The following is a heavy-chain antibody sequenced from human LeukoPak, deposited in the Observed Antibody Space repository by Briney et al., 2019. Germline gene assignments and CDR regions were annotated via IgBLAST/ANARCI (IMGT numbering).Heavy chain of an antibody. CDR3: ARGGGIVVVPAAMPLPFDP. D-gene: IGHD2-2*01. Sequence: SETLSLTCAVYGGSFSGYYWSWIRQPPGKGLEWIGEINRSGSTNYNPSLKSRVTISVDTSKNQFSLKLSSVTAADTAVYYCARGGGIVVVPAAMPLPFDPWGQGTLVTVSS. CDR1: GGSFSGYY. V-gene: IGHV4-34*01. CDR2: INRSGST. J-gene: IGHJ5*02.